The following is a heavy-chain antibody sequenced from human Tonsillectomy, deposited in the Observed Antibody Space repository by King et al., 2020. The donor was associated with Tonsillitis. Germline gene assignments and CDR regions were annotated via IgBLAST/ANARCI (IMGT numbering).Heavy chain of an antibody. CDR1: GGSISGGAYY. D-gene: IGHD2-15*01. J-gene: IGHJ5*02. CDR2: IYYSGNT. Sequence: QLQESGPGVVKPSQTLSLTCTVSGGSISGGAYYWSWIRQHPGKGLEWIGYIYYSGNTYYKPSLKSRLSISVDTSKNQFSLKLSSVTAADTAVYYCVGYEGGVFGPWGQGTLVTVSS. CDR3: VGYEGGVFGP. V-gene: IGHV4-31*03.